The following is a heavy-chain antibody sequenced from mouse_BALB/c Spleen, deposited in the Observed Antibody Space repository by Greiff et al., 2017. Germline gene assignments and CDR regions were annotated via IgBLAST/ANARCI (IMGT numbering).Heavy chain of an antibody. Sequence: VHLVESGPELVKPGASVKMSCKASGYTFTSYTMHWVKQRPGQGLEWIGYINPSSGYTNYNQKFKDKATLTADKSSSTAYMQLSSLTSEDSAVYYCARGGFPYDAMDYWGQGTSVTVSS. CDR2: INPSSGYT. V-gene: IGHV1S26*01. D-gene: IGHD2-12*01. CDR1: GYTFTSYT. CDR3: ARGGFPYDAMDY. J-gene: IGHJ4*01.